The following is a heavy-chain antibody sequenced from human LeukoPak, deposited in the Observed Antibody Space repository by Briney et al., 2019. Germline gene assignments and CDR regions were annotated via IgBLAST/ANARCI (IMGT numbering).Heavy chain of an antibody. CDR1: GGSFSGYY. CDR2: INHSGST. Sequence: SETLSLTCAVYGGSFSGYYWSWIRQPPGKGLEWIGEINHSGSTNYNPSLKGRVTISVDTSKNQFSLKLSSVTAADTAVYYCASRAGGDYWGQGTLVTVSS. J-gene: IGHJ4*02. CDR3: ASRAGGDY. V-gene: IGHV4-34*01.